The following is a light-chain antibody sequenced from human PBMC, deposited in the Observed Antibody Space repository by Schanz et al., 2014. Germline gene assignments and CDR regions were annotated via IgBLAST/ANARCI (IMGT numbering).Light chain of an antibody. CDR3: QHYSLSPL. V-gene: IGKV3-20*01. Sequence: EVVMTQSPGTLSLSPGERATLSCRASQSVSSSYLAWYQQKPGQAPRLLIYGASSRATGIPARFSGSGSGADFTLTISKLEPEDFAVYYCQHYSLSPLFGQGTKVDI. CDR2: GAS. CDR1: QSVSSSY. J-gene: IGKJ1*01.